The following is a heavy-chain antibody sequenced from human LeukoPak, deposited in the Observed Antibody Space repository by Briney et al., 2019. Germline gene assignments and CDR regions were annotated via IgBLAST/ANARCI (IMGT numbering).Heavy chain of an antibody. D-gene: IGHD4-11*01. CDR1: GYTFTSYG. CDR2: ISAYNGNT. V-gene: IGHV1-18*01. CDR3: ARDWYGVTTDY. J-gene: IGHJ4*02. Sequence: AASVKVSCKASGYTFTSYGISWVRQAPGQGLEWMRWISAYNGNTNYAQKLQGRVTMTTDTSTSTAYMELRSLRSDDTAVYYCARDWYGVTTDYWGQGTLVTVSS.